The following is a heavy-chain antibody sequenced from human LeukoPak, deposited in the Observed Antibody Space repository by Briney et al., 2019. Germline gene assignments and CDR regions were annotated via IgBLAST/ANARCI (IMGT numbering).Heavy chain of an antibody. CDR3: ARRGASGIEAAIDY. J-gene: IGHJ4*02. V-gene: IGHV5-51*01. CDR2: VCPGDSET. CDR1: GYSFTNYW. Sequence: GESLKISCKVSGYSFTNYWIGWVRQMPGKGLEWMGIVCPGDSETRYSPSFQGQVTISADKSISTAYLQWSSLKASDTAMYYCARRGASGIEAAIDYWGQGTLVTVSS. D-gene: IGHD6-13*01.